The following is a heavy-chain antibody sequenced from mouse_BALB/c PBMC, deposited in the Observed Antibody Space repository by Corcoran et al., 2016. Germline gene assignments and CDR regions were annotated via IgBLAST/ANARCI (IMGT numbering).Heavy chain of an antibody. D-gene: IGHD1-1*01. V-gene: IGHV3-6*02. Sequence: DVQLQESGPGLVKPSQSLSLTCSVTGYSITSGYYWNWIRQIPGNKREWMGYISYDGSNNYNPSPKNRISITRDTSKNQFFLKLNSVSTEDTATYYCARAIYSPRPAGCAYCGQGTLVTVSA. J-gene: IGHJ3*01. CDR2: ISYDGSN. CDR3: ARAIYSPRPAGCAY. CDR1: GYSITSGYY.